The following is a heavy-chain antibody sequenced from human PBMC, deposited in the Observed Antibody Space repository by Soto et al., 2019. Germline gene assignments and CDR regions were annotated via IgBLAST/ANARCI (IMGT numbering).Heavy chain of an antibody. CDR2: IYHSGST. J-gene: IGHJ4*02. Sequence: PSETLSLTCAVSGYSISSGYYWGWIRQPPGKGLEWIGSIYHSGSTYYNPSLKSRVTISVDTSKNQFSLKLSSVTAADTAVYYCAREHYYGSGSYGPRVYYFDSWGKGTL. CDR3: AREHYYGSGSYGPRVYYFDS. V-gene: IGHV4-38-2*02. CDR1: GYSISSGYY. D-gene: IGHD3-10*01.